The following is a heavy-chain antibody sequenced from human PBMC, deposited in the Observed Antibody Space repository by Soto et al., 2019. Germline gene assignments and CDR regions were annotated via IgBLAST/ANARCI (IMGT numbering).Heavy chain of an antibody. Sequence: EVPLVESGGALVKPGGSLRLSCAASGFTLDSAWINWVRQAPGKGLEWVAQAKRKGAGGAIDYAAPVKGRFTISRDDSSNMAYLQMNSLKIEDTGLYYCTTGCGSDWYGWGQGTLVTVSS. CDR3: TTGCGSDWYG. CDR2: AKRKGAGGAI. V-gene: IGHV3-15*02. D-gene: IGHD6-19*01. J-gene: IGHJ4*02. CDR1: GFTLDSAW.